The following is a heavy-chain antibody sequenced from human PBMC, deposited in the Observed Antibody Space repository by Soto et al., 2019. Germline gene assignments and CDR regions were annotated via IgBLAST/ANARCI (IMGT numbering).Heavy chain of an antibody. CDR3: ARGHDPIVNYYFDY. D-gene: IGHD1-20*01. CDR2: IYYSGRT. J-gene: IGHJ4*02. V-gene: IGHV4-31*03. CDR1: GGSISSGDYY. Sequence: QVQLQESGPGLVKPSQTLSLTCTVSGGSISSGDYYWSWIRQHPGKGLEWIGYIYYSGRTYYNPSLKSRVTISVDTSKNQFSRKLSSVTAADTAVYYCARGHDPIVNYYFDYWGQGTLVTVSS.